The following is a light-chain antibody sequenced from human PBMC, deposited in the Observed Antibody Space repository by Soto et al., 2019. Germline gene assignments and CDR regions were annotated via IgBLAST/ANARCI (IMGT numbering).Light chain of an antibody. CDR1: QSIRSN. CDR2: GAS. CDR3: QQYHIWPPWT. J-gene: IGKJ1*01. V-gene: IGKV3-15*01. Sequence: EIVMTQSPDTLSVSPGEGATLSCRVSQSIRSNLAWYQHRPGQAXRLLMYGASTRADGIPVRFTGSGSGTEFTLTISSLQSEDFAVYYCQQYHIWPPWTSGQGTKVDIK.